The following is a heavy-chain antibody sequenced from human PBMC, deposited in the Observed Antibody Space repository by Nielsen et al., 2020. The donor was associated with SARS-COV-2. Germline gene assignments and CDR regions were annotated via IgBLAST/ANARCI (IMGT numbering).Heavy chain of an antibody. CDR2: IFYRGNT. Sequence: GSLRLSCTVSGGSISSYYWSWIRQPPGKGLEWIGYIFYRGNTNYNPSLKSRVTISVDTSKNQFSLKVNSVTAADTAVYYCAREHYYGSGSYYLADYWGQGTLVTVSS. D-gene: IGHD3-10*01. CDR3: AREHYYGSGSYYLADY. CDR1: GGSISSYY. J-gene: IGHJ4*02. V-gene: IGHV4-59*01.